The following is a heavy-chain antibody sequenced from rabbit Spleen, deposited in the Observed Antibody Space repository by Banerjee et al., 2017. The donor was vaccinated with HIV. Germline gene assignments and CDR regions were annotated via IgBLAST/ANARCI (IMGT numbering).Heavy chain of an antibody. Sequence: QSLEESGGAWANLGGTLQLTSKASGLTLGSSYGMCGVGQAPGKGLEWIGCIFGGSGATTYYASWAKGRFTTSKTSSTTVTLQMTSLTAADTATYFCARASYTGYGDLQLWGQGTLVTVS. CDR1: GLTLGSSYG. D-gene: IGHD7-1*01. V-gene: IGHV1S40*01. CDR2: IFGGSGATT. CDR3: ARASYTGYGDLQL. J-gene: IGHJ4*01.